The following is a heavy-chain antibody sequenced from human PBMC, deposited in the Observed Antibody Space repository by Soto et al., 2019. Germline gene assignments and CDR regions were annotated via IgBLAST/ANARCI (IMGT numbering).Heavy chain of an antibody. CDR2: IIPIFGTA. V-gene: IGHV1-69*13. Sequence: ASVKVSCKASGGTFSSYAISWVRQAPGQGFEWMGGIIPIFGTANYAQKFQGRVTITADESTSTAYMELRSLRSEDTAVYDCARVTGSVASHYGYWGQGTLVTVSS. CDR3: ARVTGSVASHYGY. J-gene: IGHJ4*01. D-gene: IGHD6-19*01. CDR1: GGTFSSYA.